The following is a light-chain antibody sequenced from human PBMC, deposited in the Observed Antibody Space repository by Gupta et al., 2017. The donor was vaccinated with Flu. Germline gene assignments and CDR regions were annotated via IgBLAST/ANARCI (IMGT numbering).Light chain of an antibody. CDR3: QSYDSSLSDLVV. CDR2: GNS. Sequence: QSLLTPPPSLSAAPGQRLTISCTGSSSNIGAGYDVPGYQQLPGTAPKLLSYGNSNRPSGVPDRFSGSNSGTSASLAITGLQAEDEADYYCQSYDSSLSDLVVFGGGTKLTVL. CDR1: SSNIGAGYD. V-gene: IGLV1-40*01. J-gene: IGLJ2*01.